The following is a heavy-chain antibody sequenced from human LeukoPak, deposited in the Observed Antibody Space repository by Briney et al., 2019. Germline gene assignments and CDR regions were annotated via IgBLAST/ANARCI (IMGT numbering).Heavy chain of an antibody. J-gene: IGHJ4*02. CDR2: ISGSGGST. D-gene: IGHD5-24*01. CDR1: GFTFSSYA. V-gene: IGHV3-23*01. Sequence: GGSLRLSCAASGFTFSSYAMSWVRQAPGKGLEWVSAISGSGGSTYYADSVKGRFTISRDNSKNTLYLQMNSLRAEDTAVYYRAKGRDGYNLEGYFDYWGQGTLVTVSS. CDR3: AKGRDGYNLEGYFDY.